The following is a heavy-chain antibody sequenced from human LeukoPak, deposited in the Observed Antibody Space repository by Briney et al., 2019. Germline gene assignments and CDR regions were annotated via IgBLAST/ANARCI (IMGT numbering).Heavy chain of an antibody. CDR3: ARQYSSNWYTY. CDR1: GGSISSSSYY. D-gene: IGHD6-13*01. CDR2: IYYSGST. V-gene: IGHV4-39*07. J-gene: IGHJ4*02. Sequence: PSETLSLTCSVSGGSISSSSYYWGWIRQPPGKGLEWIGSIYYSGSTNYNPSLKSRVTVSVDTSKNQFSLKLNSVTAADTAVYYCARQYSSNWYTYWGQGILVTVSS.